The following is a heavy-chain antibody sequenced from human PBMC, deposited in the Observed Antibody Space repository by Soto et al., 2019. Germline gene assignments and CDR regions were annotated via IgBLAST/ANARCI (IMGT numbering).Heavy chain of an antibody. Sequence: TLSLTCTVSGGSISSGDYYWSWIRQPPGKGLGWIGYIYYSGSTYYNPSLKSRVTISVDTSKNQFSLKLSSVTAADTAVYYCALLGGYDSSGYPWWGQGTLVTVSS. CDR3: ALLGGYDSSGYPW. CDR2: IYYSGST. CDR1: GGSISSGDYY. J-gene: IGHJ4*02. D-gene: IGHD3-22*01. V-gene: IGHV4-30-4*01.